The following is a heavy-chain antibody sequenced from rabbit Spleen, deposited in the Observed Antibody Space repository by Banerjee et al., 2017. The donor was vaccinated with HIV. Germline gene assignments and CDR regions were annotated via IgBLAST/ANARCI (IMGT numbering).Heavy chain of an antibody. CDR3: ARDLVAVIGWNFSL. Sequence: QEQLVESGGGLVQPEGSLTITCTASGFSLSQSVMCWVRQAPGKGLEWITCINMVTGKSVYASWAKGRFIMSRTSSTKVTLQMTSLTAADTATYFCARDLVAVIGWNFSLWGPGTLVTVS. D-gene: IGHD1-1*01. CDR1: GFSLSQSV. V-gene: IGHV1S45*01. J-gene: IGHJ4*01. CDR2: INMVTGKS.